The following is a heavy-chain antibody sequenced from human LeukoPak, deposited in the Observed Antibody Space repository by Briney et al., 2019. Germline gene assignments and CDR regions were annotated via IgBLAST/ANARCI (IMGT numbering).Heavy chain of an antibody. Sequence: GGSLRLSCAASGFTFSSYWMHWVRQAPGKGLVWVSRINSDGSSTSYADSVKGRFTISRDNAKNTLYLQMDSLRAEDTAVYYCARDRGHIVVVTAILDYWGQGTLVTVSS. CDR1: GFTFSSYW. J-gene: IGHJ4*02. CDR2: INSDGSST. D-gene: IGHD2-21*02. CDR3: ARDRGHIVVVTAILDY. V-gene: IGHV3-74*01.